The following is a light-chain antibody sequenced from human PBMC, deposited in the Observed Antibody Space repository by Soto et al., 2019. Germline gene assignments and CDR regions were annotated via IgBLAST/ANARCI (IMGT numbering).Light chain of an antibody. V-gene: IGKV1-39*01. CDR2: AAS. CDR1: QSISSY. Sequence: DIQMTQSPSSLSASVGDRVTITCRASQSISSYLNWYQQKPGKAPKLLIYAASSLQSGVPSRFSGSGSGTDFTLTIASLQPDDFATYYCQQHHALWTFGQGTKVDIK. CDR3: QQHHALWT. J-gene: IGKJ1*01.